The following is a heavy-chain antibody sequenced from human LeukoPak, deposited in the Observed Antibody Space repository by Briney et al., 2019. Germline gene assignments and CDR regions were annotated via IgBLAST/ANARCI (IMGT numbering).Heavy chain of an antibody. CDR2: IDTNTGNP. V-gene: IGHV7-4-1*02. CDR3: TRGYDTTGYFSY. Sequence: ASVKVSCKASGGTFSSYAISWVRQAPGQGLEWMGWIDTNTGNPTYAQGFIGRFVFSLDTSVTTAYLQISSLKAEDTAVYYCTRGYDTTGYFSYWGQGTLVTVSS. CDR1: GGTFSSYA. D-gene: IGHD3-22*01. J-gene: IGHJ4*02.